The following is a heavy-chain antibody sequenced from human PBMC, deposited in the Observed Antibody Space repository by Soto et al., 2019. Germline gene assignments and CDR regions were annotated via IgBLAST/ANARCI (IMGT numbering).Heavy chain of an antibody. D-gene: IGHD3-22*01. CDR2: IYYSGST. V-gene: IGHV4-59*01. CDR1: GGSISSYY. J-gene: IGHJ4*02. CDR3: ARVEVFSRGKNYYDSSGPFDY. Sequence: SETLSLTCTVSGGSISSYYWSWIRQPPGKGLEWIGYIYYSGSTNYNPSLKSRVTISVDTSKNQFSLKLSSVTAADTAVYYCARVEVFSRGKNYYDSSGPFDYWGQGTLVTVSS.